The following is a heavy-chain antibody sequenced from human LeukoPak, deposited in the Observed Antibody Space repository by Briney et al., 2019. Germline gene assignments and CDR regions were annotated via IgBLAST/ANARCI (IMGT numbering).Heavy chain of an antibody. CDR3: ARAGVWDYSDSSGYHNAAFDI. CDR2: ISAYDGNT. D-gene: IGHD3-22*01. J-gene: IGHJ3*02. Sequence: ASVTVSCTASVYIFTSYGISWVRQAPGQGLEGMGWISAYDGNTNYAQKLQGRVTMTTDTSTTTAYMELRSLRSDDTAVYYCARAGVWDYSDSSGYHNAAFDIWGQGTMVTVSS. V-gene: IGHV1-18*01. CDR1: VYIFTSYG.